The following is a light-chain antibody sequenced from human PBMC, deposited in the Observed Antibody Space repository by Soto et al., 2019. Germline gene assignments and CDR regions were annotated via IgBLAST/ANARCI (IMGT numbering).Light chain of an antibody. J-gene: IGKJ2*01. CDR3: HQYRLSPRHP. V-gene: IGKV3-20*01. Sequence: EIVLTQSPGTLSLSPGERATLSCRASQSVNSNYLAWYQQKPGQAPRLLIYGASSRATGVPNRFSGSGSATDFTLTISSLEPEDFAVYYCHQYRLSPRHPFGQGTKLEIK. CDR2: GAS. CDR1: QSVNSNY.